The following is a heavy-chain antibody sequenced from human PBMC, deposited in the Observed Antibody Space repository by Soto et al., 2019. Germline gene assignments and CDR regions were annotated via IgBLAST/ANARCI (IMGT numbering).Heavy chain of an antibody. Sequence: QVQLVQSGAEVKKPGASVMISCKATGYTFSNYGFTWLRQAPGQGLEWMGWISASKGNTDFAQKFPRRDALTRDTSAGTAYLELRSLKSDDRAVYYCASRAGQITYYFDSRGQGTQVAVS. CDR2: ISASKGNT. CDR3: ASRAGQITYYFDS. CDR1: GYTFSNYG. V-gene: IGHV1-18*01. J-gene: IGHJ4*02.